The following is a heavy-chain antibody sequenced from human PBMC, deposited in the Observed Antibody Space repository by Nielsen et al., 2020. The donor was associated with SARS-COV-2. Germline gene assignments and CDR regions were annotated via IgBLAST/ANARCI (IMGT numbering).Heavy chain of an antibody. CDR2: ISSSGGSPSGGST. D-gene: IGHD5-18*01. CDR1: GFIFSSSA. J-gene: IGHJ5*02. V-gene: IGHV3-23*01. Sequence: GESMKISCAASGFIFSSSAMTWVRQAQGKALEWVSSISSSGGSPSGGSTLYADSVKGRFTISRDSSKNTVYLQMNSLRAEDTAVYYCAKVPGYTFDPWGQGTLVTVSS. CDR3: AKVPGYTFDP.